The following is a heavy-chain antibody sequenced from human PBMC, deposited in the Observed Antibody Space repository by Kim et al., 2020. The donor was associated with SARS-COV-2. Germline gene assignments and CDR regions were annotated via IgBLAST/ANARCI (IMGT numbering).Heavy chain of an antibody. V-gene: IGHV4-4*08. D-gene: IGHD3-3*01. CDR1: GASVTSDS. CDR3: ARRIKLVASYGFYYMDV. CDR2: VYTSGST. J-gene: IGHJ6*03. Sequence: SETLSLTCTVSGASVTSDSWSWVRQAPGKGLEWIGYVYTSGSTVYNPALKSRVTLALDTTKNQLPLKLTSVTAADTAMYFCARRIKLVASYGFYYMDVWG.